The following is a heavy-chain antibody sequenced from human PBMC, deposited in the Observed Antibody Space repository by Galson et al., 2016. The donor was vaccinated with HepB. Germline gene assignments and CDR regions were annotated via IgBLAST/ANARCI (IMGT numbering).Heavy chain of an antibody. V-gene: IGHV1-46*01. J-gene: IGHJ5*02. D-gene: IGHD2-2*01. CDR3: AYHRSAPHRSGNWFDP. Sequence: SVKVSCKASENTFTKFYFLWVRQAPGQGLEWMGLLNPYDGTTDYAEKFRGRYTMTRDSSTSTAYMELSSLRSEDTAVYYCAYHRSAPHRSGNWFDPWGQGTLVTVSS. CDR1: ENTFTKFY. CDR2: LNPYDGTT.